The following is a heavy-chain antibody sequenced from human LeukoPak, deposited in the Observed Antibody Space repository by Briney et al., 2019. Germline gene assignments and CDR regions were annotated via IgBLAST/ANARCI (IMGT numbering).Heavy chain of an antibody. CDR2: IYYSGST. D-gene: IGHD3-10*01. CDR3: ARHRYYGSGKRAPSGWYFDL. V-gene: IGHV4-39*01. CDR1: GGSISSSSYY. Sequence: SETLSLTCTVSGGSISSSSYYWGWIRQPPGKGLEWIGSIYYSGSTYYNPSLKSRVTISVDTSKNQFSLKLSSVTAADTAVYYCARHRYYGSGKRAPSGWYFDLWGRGTLVTVSS. J-gene: IGHJ2*01.